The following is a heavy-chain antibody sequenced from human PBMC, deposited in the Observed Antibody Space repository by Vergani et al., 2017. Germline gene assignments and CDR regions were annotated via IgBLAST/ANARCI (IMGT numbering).Heavy chain of an antibody. CDR1: GFSLSTSGMC. V-gene: IGHV2-70*01. D-gene: IGHD5-24*01. J-gene: IGHJ3*02. CDR3: ARVHSRDGYNDDAFDI. CDR2: IDWDDDK. Sequence: VTLRESGPALVKPTQTLTLTCTFSGFSLSTSGMCVSWIRQPPGKALEWLALIDWDDDKYYSTSLKTRLTISKDTSKNQVVLTMTNMDPVDTATYYCARVHSRDGYNDDAFDIWGQGTMVTVSS.